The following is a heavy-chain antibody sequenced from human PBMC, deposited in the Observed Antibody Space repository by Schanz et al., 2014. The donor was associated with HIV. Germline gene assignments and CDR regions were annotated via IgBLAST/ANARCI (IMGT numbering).Heavy chain of an antibody. J-gene: IGHJ4*02. CDR1: GFTFTDYS. V-gene: IGHV3-43*01. CDR3: AKGDDSSTSYSNYFDF. CDR2: ISSDGGHS. Sequence: EVHLVESGGVVVQPGGSLRLACVVSGFTFTDYSLHWVRQVPGKGLEWLSVISSDGGHSYYADSVKGRFTISRDNSKDSLYLQMNSLTTDDTALYYCAKGDDSSTSYSNYFDFWGQGALVTVSS. D-gene: IGHD3-22*01.